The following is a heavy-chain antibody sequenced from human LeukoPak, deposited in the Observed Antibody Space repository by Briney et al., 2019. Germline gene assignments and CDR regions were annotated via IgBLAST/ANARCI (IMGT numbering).Heavy chain of an antibody. CDR3: ASLGYCSGGYCYSPIDY. D-gene: IGHD2-15*01. Sequence: SGTLSLTCTVSGGSISSSSYYWGWIRQPPGKGLEWIGSIYYNGSTYYNPSLKSRVTISVDTSKNQFSLKLSSVTAADTAVYYCASLGYCSGGYCYSPIDYWGQGTLVTVSS. J-gene: IGHJ4*02. V-gene: IGHV4-39*01. CDR1: GGSISSSSYY. CDR2: IYYNGST.